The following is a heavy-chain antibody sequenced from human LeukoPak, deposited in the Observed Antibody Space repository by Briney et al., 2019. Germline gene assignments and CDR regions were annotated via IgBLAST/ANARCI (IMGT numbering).Heavy chain of an antibody. CDR2: ISPSGDKT. D-gene: IGHD3-10*01. Sequence: GASVKVSCKASGYTFTNHYMHWVRQAPGQGLEWLGLISPSGDKTWNAQKFQGRVTMTRDMSTSTDYLELSSLRPEDTAVYYCAKESVWFGESNPFDYWGQGTLVTVSS. V-gene: IGHV1-46*01. J-gene: IGHJ4*02. CDR1: GYTFTNHY. CDR3: AKESVWFGESNPFDY.